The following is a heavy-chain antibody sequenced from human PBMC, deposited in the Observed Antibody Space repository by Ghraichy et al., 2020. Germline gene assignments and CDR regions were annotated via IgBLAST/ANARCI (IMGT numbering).Heavy chain of an antibody. CDR3: ARVVPVDTAGRAHWYFDL. Sequence: SETLSLTCTVSGGSISSGGYYWSWIRQHPGKGLEWIGYIYYSGSTYYNPSLKSRVTIAVDTSKRQFSLKLNSVTAADTAVYYCARVVPVDTAGRAHWYFDLWGRGTLVTVSS. J-gene: IGHJ2*01. CDR2: IYYSGST. V-gene: IGHV4-31*03. CDR1: GGSISSGGYY. D-gene: IGHD5-18*01.